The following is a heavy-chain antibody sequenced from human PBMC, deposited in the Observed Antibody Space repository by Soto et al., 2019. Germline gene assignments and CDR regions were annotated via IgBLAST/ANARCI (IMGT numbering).Heavy chain of an antibody. CDR3: AREVNYAGYFDY. CDR2: INPYSGST. J-gene: IGHJ4*02. D-gene: IGHD3-16*01. V-gene: IGHV1-18*01. Sequence: ASVKVSCKASGYTFTSYSITWVRQAPGEGLEWMGWINPYSGSTNYAQKLQGRVTMTTDTSTSTAYMELRSLRSDDTAVYYCAREVNYAGYFDYWGQGTLVTVSS. CDR1: GYTFTSYS.